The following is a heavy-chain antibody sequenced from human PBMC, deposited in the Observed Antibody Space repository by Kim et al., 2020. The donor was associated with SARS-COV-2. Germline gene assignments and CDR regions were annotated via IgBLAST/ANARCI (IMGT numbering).Heavy chain of an antibody. V-gene: IGHV3-23*01. CDR3: AKEAVGTTTSWFDY. Sequence: GGSLRLSCAASGFSLSNYGMNWARQAPGKGLEWVSRISSSGNTYFADSMNGRFTMSRDNSKNTLYLEMSSLRAEDTAVYYCAKEAVGTTTSWFDYWGQGT. J-gene: IGHJ4*02. CDR2: ISSSGNT. CDR1: GFSLSNYG. D-gene: IGHD1-26*01.